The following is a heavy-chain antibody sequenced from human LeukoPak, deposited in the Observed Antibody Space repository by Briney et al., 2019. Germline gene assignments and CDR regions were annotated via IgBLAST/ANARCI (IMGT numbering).Heavy chain of an antibody. V-gene: IGHV3-30-3*01. CDR1: GFTFSSYA. CDR3: AREEGYSYGYLDY. CDR2: ISYDGSNK. J-gene: IGHJ4*02. Sequence: GGSLRLSCAASGFTFSSYAMHWVRQAPGKGLEWVAVISYDGSNKYYADSVKRRFTISRDNSKNTLYLQMNSLRAEDTAVYYCAREEGYSYGYLDYWGQGTLVTVSS. D-gene: IGHD5-18*01.